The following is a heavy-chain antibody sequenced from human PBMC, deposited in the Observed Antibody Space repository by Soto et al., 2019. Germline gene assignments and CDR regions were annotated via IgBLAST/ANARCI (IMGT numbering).Heavy chain of an antibody. D-gene: IGHD3-16*01. V-gene: IGHV3-15*01. CDR2: IKSKVDGETT. Sequence: EVQLVESGGGLVKPGGSLRLSCSASGFTFSGAWMSWVRQAPGRELEWVALIKSKVDGETTHYAAPVQGRFSISRDDLKNTVYLQVNSLKTEDTAVYYCAADSHSRGGGEFDYWGQGALVTVSS. CDR1: GFTFSGAW. J-gene: IGHJ4*02. CDR3: AADSHSRGGGEFDY.